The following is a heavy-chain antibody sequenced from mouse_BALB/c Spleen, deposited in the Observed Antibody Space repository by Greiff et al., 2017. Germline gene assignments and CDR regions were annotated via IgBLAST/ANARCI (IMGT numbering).Heavy chain of an antibody. V-gene: IGHV5-6-5*01. CDR1: GFTFSSYA. J-gene: IGHJ2*01. CDR2: ISSGGST. Sequence: EVQLQQSGGGLVKPGGSLKLSCAASGFTFSSYAMSWVRQTPEKRLEWVASISSGGSTYYPDSVKGRFTISRDNARNILYLQMSSLRSEDTAMYYCARGGRFDYWGQGTTLTVSS. CDR3: ARGGRFDY.